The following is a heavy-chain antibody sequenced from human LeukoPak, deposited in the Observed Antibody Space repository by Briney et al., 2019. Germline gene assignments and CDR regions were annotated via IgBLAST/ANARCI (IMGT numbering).Heavy chain of an antibody. CDR1: GYTFNSYW. D-gene: IGHD3-22*01. CDR3: ARHVTSRNYYDSSGHGAFDI. J-gene: IGHJ3*02. V-gene: IGHV5-51*01. Sequence: GESLKISCEASGYTFNSYWIGWVRQLPGKGLDWMVIIYPGDSDTRYSPSFQGQVTMSVDKSVSTAYLQWSSLKASDTAMYYCARHVTSRNYYDSSGHGAFDIWGQGTMVTVSS. CDR2: IYPGDSDT.